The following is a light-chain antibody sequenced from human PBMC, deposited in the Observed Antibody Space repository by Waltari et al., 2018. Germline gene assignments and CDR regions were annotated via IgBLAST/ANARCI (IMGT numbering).Light chain of an antibody. CDR1: SFNIGRND. V-gene: IGLV1-44*01. Sequence: QSALTQAPSASGTPGQRVTISCSGSSFNIGRNDANWYHQVPGTAPKLLIFGKNQRPSGVPDRFSGSRSGTSVSLAISGLQSGDEGDYYCAVWDDRLNGVVFGGGTQLTVL. CDR2: GKN. CDR3: AVWDDRLNGVV. J-gene: IGLJ7*01.